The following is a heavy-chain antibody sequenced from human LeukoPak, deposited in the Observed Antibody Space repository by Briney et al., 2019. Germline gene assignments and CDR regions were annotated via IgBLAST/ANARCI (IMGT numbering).Heavy chain of an antibody. D-gene: IGHD4-11*01. Sequence: GASLKISCKGSGSPFSTYWIGWVRPLPGKGLEWMGIIYPGDSHTRNSPSFQGQVTISADKSMSTAYLQWSSLKASDTAMYYCARQSSNGDFDYWGQGTLVTVSS. V-gene: IGHV5-51*01. CDR2: IYPGDSHT. CDR3: ARQSSNGDFDY. CDR1: GSPFSTYW. J-gene: IGHJ4*02.